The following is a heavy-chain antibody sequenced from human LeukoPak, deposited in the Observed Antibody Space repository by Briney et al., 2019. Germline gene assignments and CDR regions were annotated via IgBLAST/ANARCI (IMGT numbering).Heavy chain of an antibody. J-gene: IGHJ5*02. Sequence: EASVKVSCKASGYTFTGYYMHWVRQAPGQGLEWMGWINPNSGGTNYAQKLQGRVTMTRDTSISTAYMELSRLRSDDTAVYYCARKEYCSSTSCYHNWFDPWGQGTLVTVSS. CDR3: ARKEYCSSTSCYHNWFDP. D-gene: IGHD2-2*01. V-gene: IGHV1-2*02. CDR1: GYTFTGYY. CDR2: INPNSGGT.